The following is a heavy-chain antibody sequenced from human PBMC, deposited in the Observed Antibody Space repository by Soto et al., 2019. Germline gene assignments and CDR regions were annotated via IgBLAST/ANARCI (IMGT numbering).Heavy chain of an antibody. CDR2: ISSSSSNI. CDR1: GFTFSSYS. Sequence: VGSLRLSCAASGFTFSSYSMNWVRQAPGKGLEWVSYISSSSSNIYYADSVKGRFTISRDNAKNSLYLQMNSLRAEDTAVYYYARGLYGDPSEYFQYWGQGTLVTVSS. J-gene: IGHJ1*01. CDR3: ARGLYGDPSEYFQY. V-gene: IGHV3-48*01. D-gene: IGHD4-17*01.